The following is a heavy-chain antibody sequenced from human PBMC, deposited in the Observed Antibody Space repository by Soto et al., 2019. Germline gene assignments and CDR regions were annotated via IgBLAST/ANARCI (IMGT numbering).Heavy chain of an antibody. V-gene: IGHV4-4*02. CDR1: GGSISSSHW. Sequence: QVQLQESGPGLVKPSGTLSLTCAVSGGSISSSHWWSWVRQPPGKGLEWIGGVYHSGSTNYHPSLQSRVTISVDKSKNQFSLMLTSVTAADAAVYYCARDGLKVGSGFDYWGPGTLGTVSS. CDR2: VYHSGST. J-gene: IGHJ4*02. CDR3: ARDGLKVGSGFDY. D-gene: IGHD6-19*01.